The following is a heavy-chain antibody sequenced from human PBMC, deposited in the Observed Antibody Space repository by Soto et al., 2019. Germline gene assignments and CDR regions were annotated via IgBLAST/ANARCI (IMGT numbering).Heavy chain of an antibody. CDR3: ARVASGSYDWFDP. Sequence: EVQLVESGGGLVQPGGSLRLSCAASKFTFSRYWMHWVRQTPGKGLMWVSRINTDGSRTTYADSVKGRFTISRDNAKNTVFLDMNSLRAEDTGVYYCARVASGSYDWFDPWGQGTLVTVSS. J-gene: IGHJ5*02. V-gene: IGHV3-74*03. CDR1: KFTFSRYW. D-gene: IGHD1-26*01. CDR2: INTDGSRT.